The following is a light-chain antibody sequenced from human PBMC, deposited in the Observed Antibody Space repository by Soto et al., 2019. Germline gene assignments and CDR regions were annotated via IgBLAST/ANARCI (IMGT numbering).Light chain of an antibody. CDR3: SSYAGGNKMV. Sequence: QSALTQPPSASGSPGESVTMSCSGTSRDVGGYVYVSWFQQHPGKAPKLIIFEVNKRPSGVPDRFSGSRSGNTASLTVSGLQLDDEADYYCSSYAGGNKMVFGGGTKLTVL. CDR1: SRDVGGYVY. J-gene: IGLJ2*01. CDR2: EVN. V-gene: IGLV2-8*01.